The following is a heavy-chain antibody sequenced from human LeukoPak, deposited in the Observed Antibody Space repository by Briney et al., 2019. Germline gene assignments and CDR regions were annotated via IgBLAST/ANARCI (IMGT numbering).Heavy chain of an antibody. CDR2: ISGSGSTI. CDR3: AELGITMIGGV. Sequence: GGSLRLSCAASGFTFSSFAMSWVRQAPGKGLEWVSAISGSGSTIYYADSVKGRFTISRDNAKNSLYLQMNSLRAEDTAVYYCAELGITMIGGVWGKGTTVTISS. D-gene: IGHD3-10*02. J-gene: IGHJ6*04. V-gene: IGHV3-23*01. CDR1: GFTFSSFA.